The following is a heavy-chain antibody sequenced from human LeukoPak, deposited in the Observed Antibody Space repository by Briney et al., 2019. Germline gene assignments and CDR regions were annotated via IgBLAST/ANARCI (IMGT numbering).Heavy chain of an antibody. D-gene: IGHD6-19*01. Sequence: GGSLRLSCAASGFTFSSNAMSWVRQAPGKGLEWVSAVSGSGASTYYADSVKGRFTISRDNSMNTLYLQMNSLRAEDTAVYYCAKEARTVAYNSGEYFQHWGQGTLVTVSS. CDR2: VSGSGAST. J-gene: IGHJ1*01. V-gene: IGHV3-23*01. CDR3: AKEARTVAYNSGEYFQH. CDR1: GFTFSSNA.